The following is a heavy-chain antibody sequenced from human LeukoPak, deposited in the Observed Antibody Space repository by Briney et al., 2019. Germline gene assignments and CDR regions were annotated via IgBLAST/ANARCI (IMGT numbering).Heavy chain of an antibody. Sequence: ASVKVSCKASGYTFTGYYIHWVRQAPGQGLEWMGWINPNSGGTNYQGRVTMTRDTSISTVYMELSRLRSDDTAVYYCARDRLRLGYERTNWFDPWGQGTLVTVSS. J-gene: IGHJ5*02. D-gene: IGHD2-15*01. CDR2: INPNSGGT. CDR3: ARDRLRLGYERTNWFDP. CDR1: GYTFTGYY. V-gene: IGHV1-2*02.